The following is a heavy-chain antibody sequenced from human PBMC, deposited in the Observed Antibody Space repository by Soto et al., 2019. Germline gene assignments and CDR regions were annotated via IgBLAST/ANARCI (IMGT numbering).Heavy chain of an antibody. Sequence: GGSLRLSCAASGFTFSSYAMSWVRQAPGKGLEWVSAISGSGGSTYYADSVKGRFTISRDNSKNTLYLQMNSLRAEDTAVYYCAKVGVYQLLRAYLDYWGQGTLVTVSS. CDR1: GFTFSSYA. J-gene: IGHJ4*02. D-gene: IGHD2-2*01. V-gene: IGHV3-23*01. CDR2: ISGSGGST. CDR3: AKVGVYQLLRAYLDY.